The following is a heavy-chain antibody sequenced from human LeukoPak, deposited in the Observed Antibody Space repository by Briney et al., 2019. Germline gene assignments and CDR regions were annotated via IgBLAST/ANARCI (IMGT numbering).Heavy chain of an antibody. V-gene: IGHV4-38-2*02. Sequence: SETLSLTCTVSGYSISSGYYWGWIRQPPGKGLEWIANIYHSGSTYYNPSPKSRVTISVDTSKNQFSLKLSSVTAADTAVYYCARVREDPWNSAPHAFDIWGQGTMVTVSS. J-gene: IGHJ3*02. CDR3: ARVREDPWNSAPHAFDI. CDR1: GYSISSGYY. D-gene: IGHD1-1*01. CDR2: IYHSGST.